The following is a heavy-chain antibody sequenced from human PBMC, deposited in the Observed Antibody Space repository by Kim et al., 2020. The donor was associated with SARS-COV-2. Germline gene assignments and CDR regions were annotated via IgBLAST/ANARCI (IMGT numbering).Heavy chain of an antibody. Sequence: SVKVSCKASGGTFSSYAISWVRQAPGQGLEWMGGIIPIFGTANYAQKFQGRVTITADESTSIAYMELSSLRSEDTAMYYCARDIISFPEYCSGGSCYSQYWGQGTLVTVSS. V-gene: IGHV1-69*13. CDR1: GGTFSSYA. J-gene: IGHJ4*02. CDR3: ARDIISFPEYCSGGSCYSQY. CDR2: IIPIFGTA. D-gene: IGHD2-15*01.